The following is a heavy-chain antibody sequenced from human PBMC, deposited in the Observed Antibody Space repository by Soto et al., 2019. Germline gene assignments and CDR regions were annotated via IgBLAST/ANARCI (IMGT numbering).Heavy chain of an antibody. V-gene: IGHV1-69*01. D-gene: IGHD6-19*01. CDR3: AREVKQWVYYYGMDV. CDR1: GGTFSSYA. CDR2: IIPIFGTA. Sequence: QVQLVQSGAEVKKPGSSVKVSCKASGGTFSSYAISWVRQAHGQGLEWLGGIIPIFGTANYAQKFQGRVTITADESTSTAYMDLSSLRSEDTAVYYCAREVKQWVYYYGMDVWGQGTTVTVSS. J-gene: IGHJ6*02.